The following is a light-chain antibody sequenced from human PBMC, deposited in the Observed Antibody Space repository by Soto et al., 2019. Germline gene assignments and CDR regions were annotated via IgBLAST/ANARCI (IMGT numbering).Light chain of an antibody. CDR2: GAS. V-gene: IGKV3D-15*01. CDR1: QSVSSSY. CDR3: QQYNNWWT. J-gene: IGKJ1*01. Sequence: IVLTQSPGPLSLSPGERATLSCRASQSVSSSYLAWYQQKPGQAPRLLIYGASTRATGIPARFSGSGSGTEFTLTISSLQSEDFAVYYCQQYNNWWTVGQGTKVDIK.